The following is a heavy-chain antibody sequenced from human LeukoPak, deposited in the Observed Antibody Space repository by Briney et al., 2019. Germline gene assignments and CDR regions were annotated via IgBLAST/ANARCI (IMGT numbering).Heavy chain of an antibody. V-gene: IGHV4-34*01. CDR2: INHSGST. J-gene: IGHJ4*02. Sequence: SETLSLTCAVYGTSFTRYYWTWVRQSPGKGLEWIGDINHSGSTNYNPSLKSRVTISVDTSKNQFSLKLSSVTAADTAVYYCARDDRAPDYWGQGTLVTVSS. D-gene: IGHD1-1*01. CDR1: GTSFTRYY. CDR3: ARDDRAPDY.